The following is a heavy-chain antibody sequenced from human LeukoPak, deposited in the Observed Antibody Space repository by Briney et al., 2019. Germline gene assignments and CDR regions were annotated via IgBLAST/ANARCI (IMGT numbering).Heavy chain of an antibody. CDR2: IYHSGST. J-gene: IGHJ4*02. Sequence: SGTLSLTCSVSGDDISSSNWWSWVRQPPGKGLEWIGEIYHSGSTNYNPSLKSRVTISVDKSKNQFSLKLSSVTAADTAVYYCARGGDYAGVAALLDLWGQGTPVTVSS. D-gene: IGHD4-23*01. CDR3: ARGGDYAGVAALLDL. CDR1: GDDISSSNW. V-gene: IGHV4-4*02.